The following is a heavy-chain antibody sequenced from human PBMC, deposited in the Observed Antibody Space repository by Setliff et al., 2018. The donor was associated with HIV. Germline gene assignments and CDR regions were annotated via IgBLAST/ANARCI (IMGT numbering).Heavy chain of an antibody. CDR3: ARHRKDDYFLTAYFDS. V-gene: IGHV4-39*01. D-gene: IGHD4-17*01. Sequence: SETLSLTCTVSGGSISSSGPGYYWGWVRQPPGGGLEWIGSVYNSGITFKNPSLKSRVTISVDTSKNQFSLTLTSVTATDTAVYYCARHRKDDYFLTAYFDSLGQGALVTVSS. J-gene: IGHJ4*02. CDR2: VYNSGIT. CDR1: GGSISSSGPGYY.